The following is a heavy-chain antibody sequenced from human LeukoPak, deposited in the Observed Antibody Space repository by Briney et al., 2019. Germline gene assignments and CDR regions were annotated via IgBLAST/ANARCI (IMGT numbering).Heavy chain of an antibody. V-gene: IGHV4-4*02. D-gene: IGHD3-22*01. CDR3: ATGRWVSGHYYNFDY. J-gene: IGHJ4*02. CDR1: GGSISSSNW. CDR2: IYHSGST. Sequence: SGTLSLTCAVSGGSISSSNWWSWVRQPPGKGLEWIGEIYHSGSTNYNPSLKSRVTISVDKSKNQFSLQLNSVTAADTAVYYCATGRWVSGHYYNFDYWGQGTLVTVSS.